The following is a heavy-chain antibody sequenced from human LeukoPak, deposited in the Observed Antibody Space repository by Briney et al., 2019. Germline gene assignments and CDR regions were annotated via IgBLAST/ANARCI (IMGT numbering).Heavy chain of an antibody. CDR2: IIPIFGTA. V-gene: IGHV1-69*05. D-gene: IGHD2-8*02. CDR3: ASSSLNTDDYYMDV. CDR1: GGTFSSYA. Sequence: SVKVSCKASGGTFSSYAISWVRQAPGQGLEWMGGIIPIFGTANYAQKFQGRVTITTDESTSTAYMELSSLGSEDTAVYYCASSSLNTDDYYMDVWGKGTTVTVSS. J-gene: IGHJ6*03.